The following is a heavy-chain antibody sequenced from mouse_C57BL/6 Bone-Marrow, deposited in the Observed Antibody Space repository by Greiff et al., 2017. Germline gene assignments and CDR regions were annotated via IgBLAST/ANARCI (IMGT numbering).Heavy chain of an antibody. V-gene: IGHV1-47*01. CDR1: GYTFTTYP. CDR2: FHPYNDDT. J-gene: IGHJ2*01. Sequence: QVQLQQSGAELVKPGASVKMSCKASGYTFTTYPIEWMKQHHGKSLEWIGNFHPYNDDTKYNEKFKGKATLTVEQSSSTVYLELSRLTSDDSAVYNCARGGNYGGYYFDYWGQGTTLTVSS. CDR3: ARGGNYGGYYFDY. D-gene: IGHD2-1*01.